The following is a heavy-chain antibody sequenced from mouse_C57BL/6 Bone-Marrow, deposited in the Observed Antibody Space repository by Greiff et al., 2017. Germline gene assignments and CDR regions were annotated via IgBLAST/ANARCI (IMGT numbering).Heavy chain of an antibody. CDR1: GFDFSGYG. CDR2: INPGSSTI. Sequence: EVKLVESGGGLVQPGGSLNLSCAASGFDFSGYGMSWARQAPGKGQEWIGEINPGSSTINYTPSLKDKFIISRDNAKKTLYLQMSKVRSEDTALYYFASVWYAVDYWGQGTSATVSA. D-gene: IGHD2-10*02. J-gene: IGHJ4*01. V-gene: IGHV4-2*02. CDR3: ASVWYAVDY.